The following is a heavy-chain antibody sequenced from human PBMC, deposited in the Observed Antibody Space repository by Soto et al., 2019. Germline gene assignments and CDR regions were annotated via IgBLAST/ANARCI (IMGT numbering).Heavy chain of an antibody. CDR1: GGSFGSSA. CDR2: IIPVFDNA. V-gene: IGHV1-69*01. J-gene: IGHJ3*01. CDR3: ARLRRDWGDAFDL. Sequence: QVQLVQSGADVKKPGSSVKVSCKTSGGSFGSSAISWVRQAPAQGLEWMGEIIPVFDNANYAQNFQGRLTITADERTGTVFMELSSLRSEDTAVYFCARLRRDWGDAFDLWGLGTFVTVSS. D-gene: IGHD3-16*01.